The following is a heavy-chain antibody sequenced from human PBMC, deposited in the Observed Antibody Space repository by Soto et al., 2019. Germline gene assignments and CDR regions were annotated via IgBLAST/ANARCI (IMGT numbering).Heavy chain of an antibody. CDR2: INPATGAA. CDR1: GYPVTAYY. V-gene: IGHV1-2*02. J-gene: IGHJ3*02. Sequence: QLHLVQSGAVVKKPGASVTVSCSASGYPVTAYYMHWVRQAPGRGLEWMGGINPATGAAKYTQTCQGRVTMTRDTSTITVFMELSGLTSEYTAVFYCARGGGVGVAGSAAFDMWGQGTLVTVSS. D-gene: IGHD3-3*01. CDR3: ARGGGVGVAGSAAFDM.